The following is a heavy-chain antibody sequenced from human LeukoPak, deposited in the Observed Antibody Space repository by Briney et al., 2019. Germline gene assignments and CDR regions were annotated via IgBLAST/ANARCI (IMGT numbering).Heavy chain of an antibody. CDR3: ARDMEDIVVVVACAFDY. J-gene: IGHJ4*02. CDR1: GFTFSSYA. Sequence: GRSLRLSCAASGFTFSSYAMHWVRQAPGKGLEWVAVISYDGSNKYYADSVKGRFTISRDNSKNTLYLQMNSLRAEDTAVYYCARDMEDIVVVVACAFDYWGQGTLVTVSS. D-gene: IGHD2-15*01. CDR2: ISYDGSNK. V-gene: IGHV3-30-3*01.